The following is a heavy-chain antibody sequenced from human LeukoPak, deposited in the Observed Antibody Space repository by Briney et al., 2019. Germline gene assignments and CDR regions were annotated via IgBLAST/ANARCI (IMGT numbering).Heavy chain of an antibody. D-gene: IGHD5-24*01. CDR3: ARERDGRFFDY. J-gene: IGHJ4*02. CDR1: GLTFRSFW. Sequence: PGGSLRLSCAVSGLTFRSFWMSWVRQAPGKGLEWVANINQDGSEKYFVDSVKGRFTISRDNSKNLLHLQMNTLRAEDTALYYCARERDGRFFDYWGQGTLVTVSS. CDR2: INQDGSEK. V-gene: IGHV3-7*01.